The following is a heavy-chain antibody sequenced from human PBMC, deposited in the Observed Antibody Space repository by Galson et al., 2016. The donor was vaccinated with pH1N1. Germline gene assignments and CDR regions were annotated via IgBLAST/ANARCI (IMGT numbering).Heavy chain of an antibody. CDR2: VNHSGTT. D-gene: IGHD1-14*01. CDR3: ARKRGGYNRDLHFYYYYYMDV. CDR1: GGSLGGFY. Sequence: ETLSLTCDVSGGSLGGFYWTWVRQSPGVGLEWIGEVNHSGTTNYNPSLRGRVTISVDSSHQFSLTLTSVTAADTAVYYCARKRGGYNRDLHFYYYYYMDVWAKGTTVTVS. J-gene: IGHJ6*03. V-gene: IGHV4-34*01.